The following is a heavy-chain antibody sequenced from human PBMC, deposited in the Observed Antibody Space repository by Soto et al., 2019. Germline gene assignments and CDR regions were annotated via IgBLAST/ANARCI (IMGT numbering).Heavy chain of an antibody. J-gene: IGHJ4*02. Sequence: QVQLQESGPGLVKPSETLSLTCTVSGGSISNYYWSWIRQAPGKRLEWIGYIYYTTNYNPSLKSRVNISADTSKNQISLKLTSVTAADTAVYYCARTSPVAGGFDYWGQGTLVTVSS. CDR3: ARTSPVAGGFDY. CDR1: GGSISNYY. CDR2: IYYTT. V-gene: IGHV4-59*01. D-gene: IGHD6-19*01.